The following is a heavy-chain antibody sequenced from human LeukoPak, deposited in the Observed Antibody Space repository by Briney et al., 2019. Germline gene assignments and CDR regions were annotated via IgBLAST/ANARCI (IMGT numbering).Heavy chain of an antibody. J-gene: IGHJ4*02. D-gene: IGHD3-10*01. CDR2: IKSKTDGGTT. CDR3: TADLWFGELKDY. V-gene: IGHV3-15*01. Sequence: PGGSLRLSCAASGFTFSNAWMSWGRKAPGKGLEWVGRIKSKTDGGTTDYAAPVKGRFTISRDDSKNTLYLQMNSLKTEDTAVYYCTADLWFGELKDYWGQRTLVTVSS. CDR1: GFTFSNAW.